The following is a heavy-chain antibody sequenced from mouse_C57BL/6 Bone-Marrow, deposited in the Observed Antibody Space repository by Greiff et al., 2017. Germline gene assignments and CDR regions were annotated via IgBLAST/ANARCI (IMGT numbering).Heavy chain of an antibody. J-gene: IGHJ2*01. CDR3: AWARIHFDY. V-gene: IGHV1-39*01. D-gene: IGHD3-1*01. CDR1: GYSFTDYY. CDR2: INPNYGTT. Sequence: EVQLQQSGPELVKPGASVKISCKASGYSFTDYYMNWVKQSTGKSLEWIGVINPNYGTTSYNQKFKCKATLTVDQSSSTTYMQLNSLTSEDAAVECYAWARIHFDYWGKGTTLTVSS.